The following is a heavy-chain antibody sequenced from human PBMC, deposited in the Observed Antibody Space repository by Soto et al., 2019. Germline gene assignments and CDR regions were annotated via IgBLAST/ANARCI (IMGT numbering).Heavy chain of an antibody. CDR3: ASPTLEGVDQQLVQYYFDY. D-gene: IGHD6-13*01. V-gene: IGHV4-39*01. CDR1: GGSISSSSYY. J-gene: IGHJ4*02. CDR2: IYYSGST. Sequence: SETLSLTCTVSGGSISSSSYYWGWIRQPPGKGLEWIGSIYYSGSTYYNPSLKSRVTISVDTSKNQFSLKLSSVTAADTAVYYCASPTLEGVDQQLVQYYFDYWGQGTLVTVSS.